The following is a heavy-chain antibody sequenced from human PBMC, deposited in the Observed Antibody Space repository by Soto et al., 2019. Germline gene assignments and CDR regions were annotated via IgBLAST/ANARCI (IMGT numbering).Heavy chain of an antibody. CDR1: GFTFSSYV. J-gene: IGHJ6*02. D-gene: IGHD3-10*01. V-gene: IGHV3-30*18. CDR2: ISYDRSNK. CDR3: ANGMARHYYYYRMDV. Sequence: GGSLRLSFAASGFTFSSYVMPWVRQDPGKGLEWVAVISYDRSNKYYADSVKGRFTISRDNSKNTLYLQMDSLRAEDTAVYYCANGMARHYYYYRMDVWGQGTTVTVSS.